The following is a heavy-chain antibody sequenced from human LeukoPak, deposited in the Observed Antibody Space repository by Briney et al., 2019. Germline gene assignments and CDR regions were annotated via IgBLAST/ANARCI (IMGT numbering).Heavy chain of an antibody. J-gene: IGHJ4*02. CDR2: IWYDGVNK. Sequence: GRSLRLSCAATGFTFSRYGMHWVRQAPGKGLEWVAAIWYDGVNKYYADSVKGRFTISRDNSKSTLYLQMNSLRAEDTAVYYCAGDTPPGGDYYFDYWGQGTLVIVSS. CDR3: AGDTPPGGDYYFDY. V-gene: IGHV3-33*01. CDR1: GFTFSRYG. D-gene: IGHD3-16*01.